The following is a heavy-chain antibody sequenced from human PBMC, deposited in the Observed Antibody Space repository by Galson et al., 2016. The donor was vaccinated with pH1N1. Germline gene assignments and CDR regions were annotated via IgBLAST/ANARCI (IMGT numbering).Heavy chain of an antibody. D-gene: IGHD3-10*01. J-gene: IGHJ4*02. V-gene: IGHV3-9*01. CDR1: GFTFDDYA. Sequence: SLRLSCAASGFTFDDYAMQWVRQGPGKGLEWVSGISWNSGSIGYADSVKGRFTISRDNARNSLYLQMTRLRVEDTALYYCVRANGAGCYSDSWGQETLVNVSS. CDR3: VRANGAGCYSDS. CDR2: ISWNSGSI.